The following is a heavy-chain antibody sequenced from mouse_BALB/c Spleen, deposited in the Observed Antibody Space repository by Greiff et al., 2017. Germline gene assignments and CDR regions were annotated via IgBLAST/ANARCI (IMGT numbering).Heavy chain of an antibody. V-gene: IGHV14-4*02. CDR1: GFNIKDYY. Sequence: EVQLQQSGAELVRSGASVKLSCTASGFNIKDYYMHWVKQRPEQGLEWIGWIDPENGDTEYAPKFQGKATMTADTSSNTAYLQLSSLTSEDTAVYYCNVICDGFMDYWGQGTSVTVSS. CDR3: NVICDGFMDY. D-gene: IGHD2-3*01. CDR2: IDPENGDT. J-gene: IGHJ4*01.